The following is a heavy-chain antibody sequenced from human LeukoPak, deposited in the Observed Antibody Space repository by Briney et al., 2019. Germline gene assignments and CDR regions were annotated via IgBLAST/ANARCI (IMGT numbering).Heavy chain of an antibody. CDR1: GGSFSGYY. J-gene: IGHJ4*02. CDR2: INHSGST. CDR3: ARGRGVGTGTSLFDY. D-gene: IGHD1-1*01. V-gene: IGHV4-34*01. Sequence: PSETLSLTCAVYGGSFSGYYWSWIRQPPGKGLEWIGEINHSGSTNYNPSLKSRVTLSVDTSKNQFSLKLSSVTAADTAVYYCARGRGVGTGTSLFDYWGQGTLVTVSS.